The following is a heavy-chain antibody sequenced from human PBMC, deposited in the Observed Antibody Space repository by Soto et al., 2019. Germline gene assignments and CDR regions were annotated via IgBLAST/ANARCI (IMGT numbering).Heavy chain of an antibody. D-gene: IGHD2-8*01. CDR1: GYTFTSYD. CDR2: MNPNSGNT. J-gene: IGHJ5*02. CDR3: ARGGARKIMVYAIRLDP. Sequence: ASVKVSCKASGYTFTSYDINWVRQATGQGLEWMGWMNPNSGNTGYAQKFQGRVTMTRNTSISTAYMELSSLRSEDTAVYYWARGGARKIMVYAIRLDPWGQGTLVTISS. V-gene: IGHV1-8*01.